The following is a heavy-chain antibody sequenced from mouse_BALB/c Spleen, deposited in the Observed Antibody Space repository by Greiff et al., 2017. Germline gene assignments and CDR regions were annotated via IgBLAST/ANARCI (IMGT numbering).Heavy chain of an antibody. D-gene: IGHD2-1*01. CDR1: GFTFSSFG. Sequence: EVNVVESGGGLVQPGGSRKLSCAASGFTFSSFGMHWVRQAPEKGLEWVAYISSGSSTIYYADTVKGRFTISRDNAKNTLYLEMSSLRSEDTAMYYCARDRDGNGPFDYWGQGTTLTVSS. CDR2: ISSGSSTI. CDR3: ARDRDGNGPFDY. V-gene: IGHV5-17*02. J-gene: IGHJ2*01.